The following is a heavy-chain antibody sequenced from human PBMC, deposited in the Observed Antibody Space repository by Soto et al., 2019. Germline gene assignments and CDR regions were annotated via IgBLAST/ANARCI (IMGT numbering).Heavy chain of an antibody. CDR3: ARYQDYGDYVFFNYYYGMDV. D-gene: IGHD4-17*01. V-gene: IGHV3-21*01. J-gene: IGHJ6*02. CDR1: GFTFSSYS. CDR2: ISSSSSYI. Sequence: EVQLVESGGGLVKPGGSLRLSCAASGFTFSSYSMNWVRQAPGKGLEWVSSISSSSSYIYYADSVKGRFTISRDNAKNSLYLQMNSLGAEDTAVYYCARYQDYGDYVFFNYYYGMDVWGQGTTVTVSS.